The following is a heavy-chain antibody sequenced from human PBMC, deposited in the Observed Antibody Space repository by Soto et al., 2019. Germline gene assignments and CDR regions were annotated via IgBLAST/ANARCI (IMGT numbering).Heavy chain of an antibody. Sequence: ASVKVSCKVSGYTLTELSMHWVRQAPGKGLEWMGGFDPEDGETIYAQKFQGRVTMTEDTSTDTAYMELSSLRSEDTAVYYCATVNYSNYPNWFDTWGQGTLVTVSS. CDR2: FDPEDGET. CDR3: ATVNYSNYPNWFDT. CDR1: GYTLTELS. D-gene: IGHD4-4*01. J-gene: IGHJ5*02. V-gene: IGHV1-24*01.